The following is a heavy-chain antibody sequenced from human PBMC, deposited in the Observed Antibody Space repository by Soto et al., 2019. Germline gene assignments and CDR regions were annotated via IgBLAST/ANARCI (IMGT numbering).Heavy chain of an antibody. Sequence: KVSFKASGYTFTSYAMHWVRQAPGQRLEWMGWINAGNGNTKYSQKFQGRVTITRDTSASTAYMELSSLRSEDTAVYYCARGGSGYDFYYYYYMDVWGKGTTVTVSS. D-gene: IGHD5-12*01. CDR3: ARGGSGYDFYYYYYMDV. J-gene: IGHJ6*03. CDR1: GYTFTSYA. CDR2: INAGNGNT. V-gene: IGHV1-3*01.